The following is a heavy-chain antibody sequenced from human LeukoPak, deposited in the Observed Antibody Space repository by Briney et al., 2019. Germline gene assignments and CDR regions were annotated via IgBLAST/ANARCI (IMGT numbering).Heavy chain of an antibody. CDR2: INWNGGST. V-gene: IGHV3-20*03. J-gene: IGHJ6*03. CDR1: GFPFDDYG. CDR3: AREGELPVEMATTYYYYYYMDV. D-gene: IGHD5-24*01. Sequence: GGSLRLSFAASGFPFDDYGMSWVRPAPGKGLEWVSGINWNGGSTGYADSVKGRFTISRDNAKNSLYLQMNSLRAEDTALYYCAREGELPVEMATTYYYYYYMDVWGKGTTVTVSS.